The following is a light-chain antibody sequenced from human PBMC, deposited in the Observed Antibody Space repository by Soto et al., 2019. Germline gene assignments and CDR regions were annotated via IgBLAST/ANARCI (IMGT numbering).Light chain of an antibody. CDR2: LNSDGSH. J-gene: IGLJ3*02. Sequence: QLVLTQSPSASASLGASVKLTCTLSSGHSSYAIAWHQQQPEKGPRYLMKLNSDGSHSKGGGIPDRFSGSSSGAERYLTISSLQAEDEADYYCQTWGTGTRRVFGGGTELT. CDR1: SGHSSYA. V-gene: IGLV4-69*01. CDR3: QTWGTGTRRV.